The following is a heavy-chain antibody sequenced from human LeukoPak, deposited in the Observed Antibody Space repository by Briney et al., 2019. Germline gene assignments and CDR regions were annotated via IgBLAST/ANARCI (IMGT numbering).Heavy chain of an antibody. CDR3: AKDVFPHYYDSSGLDY. CDR2: ISWNSGSI. D-gene: IGHD3-22*01. V-gene: IGHV3-9*03. CDR1: GFTINDYA. J-gene: IGHJ4*02. Sequence: PGGSLRLSCAASGFTINDYAMHWVRQAPGKGLEWVSGISWNSGSISYADSVKGRFTISRDNAKNSLYLQMNSLRAEDMALYYCAKDVFPHYYDSSGLDYWGQGTLVTVSS.